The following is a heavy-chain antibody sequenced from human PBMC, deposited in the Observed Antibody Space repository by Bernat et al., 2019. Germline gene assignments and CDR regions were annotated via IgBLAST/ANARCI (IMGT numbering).Heavy chain of an antibody. J-gene: IGHJ4*02. CDR3: ARETPPYYFDS. CDR2: ISKDGSKE. V-gene: IGHV3-30*15. CDR1: GFTLSSHV. D-gene: IGHD2-15*01. Sequence: QVQLVESGGGVVQPGRSLRLSCAASGFTLSSHVMHWVRQAPGKGLEWVAAISKDGSKEYYADSVKGRFTISRDNSKNTVDLQISGLRAEDTTVYYCARETPPYYFDSWGQGALVTVSS.